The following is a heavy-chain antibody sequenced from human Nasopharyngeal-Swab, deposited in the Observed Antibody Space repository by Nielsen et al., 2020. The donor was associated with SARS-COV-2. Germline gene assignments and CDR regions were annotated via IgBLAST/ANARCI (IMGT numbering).Heavy chain of an antibody. CDR1: GFTVSGNY. Sequence: GESLKISCAASGFTVSGNYMSWVRQAPGKGLEWVSVIYSGGSTYYADSVKGRFTISRDNSKNTLYLQMNSLRAEDTAVYYCARGSFDYYYGMDVWGQGTTVTVSS. J-gene: IGHJ6*02. V-gene: IGHV3-53*01. CDR2: IYSGGST. CDR3: ARGSFDYYYGMDV.